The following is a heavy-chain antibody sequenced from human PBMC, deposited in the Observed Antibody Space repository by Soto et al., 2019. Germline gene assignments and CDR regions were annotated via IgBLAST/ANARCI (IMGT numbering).Heavy chain of an antibody. J-gene: IGHJ4*02. D-gene: IGHD2-15*01. Sequence: GGSLRLSCAASGFTFSSYGMHWVRQAPGKGLEWVAVISYDGSNKYYADSVKGRFTISRDNSKNTLYLQMNSLRAEDTAVYYCAKAFLTDTAMGVVAATHFDYWGQGTLITVSS. CDR2: ISYDGSNK. V-gene: IGHV3-30*18. CDR3: AKAFLTDTAMGVVAATHFDY. CDR1: GFTFSSYG.